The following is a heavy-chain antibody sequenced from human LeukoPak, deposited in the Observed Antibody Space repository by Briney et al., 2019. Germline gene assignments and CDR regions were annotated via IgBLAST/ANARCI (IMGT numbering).Heavy chain of an antibody. CDR1: GGSISSGSYY. V-gene: IGHV4-61*02. J-gene: IGHJ3*02. CDR2: IYTSGST. CDR3: ARDSRVSDAFDI. D-gene: IGHD5/OR15-5a*01. Sequence: SQTLSLTCTVSGGSISSGSYYWSWLRQPAGKGLEWIGRIYTSGSTNYNPSLKSRVTISVDRSKNQFSLRLSSVTAADTAVYYCARDSRVSDAFDIWGQGTMVTVSS.